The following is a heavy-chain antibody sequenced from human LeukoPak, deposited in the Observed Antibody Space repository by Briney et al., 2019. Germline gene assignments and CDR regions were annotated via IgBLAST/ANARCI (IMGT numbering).Heavy chain of an antibody. V-gene: IGHV1-2*02. Sequence: ASVKVSCKASGYTFTGDYMHCVRQAPGQGLEWMGGINPNSGGTNYAQKFQGRVTMTRDTSISTAYMELSRLRSDDTAVYYCARDTPLYYYDSSGYIDNWGQGTLVTVSS. D-gene: IGHD3-22*01. CDR3: ARDTPLYYYDSSGYIDN. CDR2: INPNSGGT. CDR1: GYTFTGDY. J-gene: IGHJ4*02.